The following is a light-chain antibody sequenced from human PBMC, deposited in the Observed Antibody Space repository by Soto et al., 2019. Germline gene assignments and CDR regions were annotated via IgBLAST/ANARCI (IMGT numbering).Light chain of an antibody. V-gene: IGLV2-14*01. J-gene: IGLJ1*01. CDR1: SSDIGGYNY. CDR3: SSYTSSSTSV. Sequence: QSALTQPASVSGSPGQSITLSCTGTSSDIGGYNYVSWYQQHPGEAPKLMIFEVNNRPSGVSHRFSGSKSGNTASLTISGLQAEDEADYYCSSYTSSSTSVFGGWTKLTVL. CDR2: EVN.